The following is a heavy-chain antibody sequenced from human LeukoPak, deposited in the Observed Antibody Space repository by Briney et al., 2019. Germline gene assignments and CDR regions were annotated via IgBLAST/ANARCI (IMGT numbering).Heavy chain of an antibody. CDR2: INHSGST. V-gene: IGHV4-34*01. CDR3: ARGPHGSGSARDYYYYGMDV. D-gene: IGHD3-10*01. Sequence: SETLSLTCAVYGGSFSGYYWSWIRQPPGKGLEWIGEINHSGSTNYNPSLKSRVTISVDTSKNQFSLELSSVTAADTAVYYCARGPHGSGSARDYYYYGMDVWGKGTTVTASS. CDR1: GGSFSGYY. J-gene: IGHJ6*04.